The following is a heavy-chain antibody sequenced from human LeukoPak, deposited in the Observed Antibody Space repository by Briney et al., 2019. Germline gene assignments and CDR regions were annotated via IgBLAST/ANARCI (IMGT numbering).Heavy chain of an antibody. CDR3: ARHGGSSSWYELDY. J-gene: IGHJ4*02. V-gene: IGHV4-34*01. Sequence: SETLSLTCAVYGGSFSGYYWSWIRQPPGKGLEWIGSIYYSGSTYYNPSLKSRVTISVDTSKNQFSLKLSSVTAADTAVYYCARHGGSSSWYELDYWGQGTLVTVSS. CDR1: GGSFSGYY. D-gene: IGHD6-13*01. CDR2: IYYSGST.